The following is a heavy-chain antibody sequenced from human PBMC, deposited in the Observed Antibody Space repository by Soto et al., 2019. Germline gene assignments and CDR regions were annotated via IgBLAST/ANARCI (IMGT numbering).Heavy chain of an antibody. V-gene: IGHV3-7*05. CDR3: ARESTMIVLDV. CDR1: GFTVSSYW. CDR2: IKQDGSEK. Sequence: PGGSLRLSFAASGFTVSSYWMSWVRQAPGKGLEWVANIKQDGSEKYYVDSVKGRFTISRDNAKNSLYLQMNSLRAEDTAVYYCARESTMIVLDVWGQGTTVTVSS. D-gene: IGHD3-22*01. J-gene: IGHJ6*02.